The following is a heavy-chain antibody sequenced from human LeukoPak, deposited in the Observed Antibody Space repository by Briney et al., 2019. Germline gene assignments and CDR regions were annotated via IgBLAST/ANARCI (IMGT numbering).Heavy chain of an antibody. V-gene: IGHV4-30-2*01. D-gene: IGHD5-12*01. CDR3: ARGRLRGYSGYVTRGAQAAAGYYFDY. CDR1: GGSISSGGYS. Sequence: SETLSLTCAVSGGSISSGGYSWSWIRQPSGKGLEWIGYIYHSGSTYYNPSLKSRVTISVDRSKNQFSLKLSSVTAADTAVYYCARGRLRGYSGYVTRGAQAAAGYYFDYWGQGTLVTVSS. J-gene: IGHJ4*02. CDR2: IYHSGST.